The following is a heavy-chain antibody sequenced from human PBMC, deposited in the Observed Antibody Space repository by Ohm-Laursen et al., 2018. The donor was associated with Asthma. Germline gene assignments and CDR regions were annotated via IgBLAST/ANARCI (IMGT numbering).Heavy chain of an antibody. D-gene: IGHD1-14*01. J-gene: IGHJ6*02. CDR2: INQDGSQK. CDR1: GFTFSNYH. V-gene: IGHV3-7*03. CDR3: TKDLLPGGADV. Sequence: SLRLSCSASGFTFSNYHMCWVRQAPGKGLEWVANINQDGSQKYYVDSVKGRFTLSRINAKNSLSLQMNNLRPEDTALYYCTKDLLPGGADVWGQGTTVTVS.